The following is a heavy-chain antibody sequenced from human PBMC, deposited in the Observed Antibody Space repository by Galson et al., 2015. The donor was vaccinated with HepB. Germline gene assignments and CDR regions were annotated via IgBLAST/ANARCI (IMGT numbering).Heavy chain of an antibody. J-gene: IGHJ3*02. CDR1: GFTFSSYS. Sequence: SLRLSCAASGFTFSSYSMNWVRQAPGKGLEWVSSISSSGSYRYYADSVKGRFTISRDNAKNSLYLQMNSLRAEDTAVYYCARDPSSGWYLGSAGAFDIWGQGTMVTVSS. CDR2: ISSSGSYR. V-gene: IGHV3-21*01. CDR3: ARDPSSGWYLGSAGAFDI. D-gene: IGHD6-19*01.